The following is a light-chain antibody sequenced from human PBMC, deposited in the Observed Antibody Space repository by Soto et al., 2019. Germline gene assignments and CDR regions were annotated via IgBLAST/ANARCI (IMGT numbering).Light chain of an antibody. CDR1: ISNIGSNT. Sequence: QSALTQPPSASGTPGQRVTISCSGSISNIGSNTVNWYQQLPGTAPKLLIYSNNQRPSGVPDRFSGSKSGTSASLAISGLQSEDEADYYCAAWDDSLNGPLYVFGTGTKVTVL. CDR3: AAWDDSLNGPLYV. CDR2: SNN. V-gene: IGLV1-44*01. J-gene: IGLJ1*01.